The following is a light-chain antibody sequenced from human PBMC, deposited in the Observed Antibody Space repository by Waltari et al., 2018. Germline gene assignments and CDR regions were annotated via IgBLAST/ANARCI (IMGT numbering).Light chain of an antibody. CDR1: SGHSSNV. J-gene: IGLJ3*02. CDR3: QTGGHGTWV. V-gene: IGLV4-69*01. CDR2: VNSDGSH. Sequence: QLVLTQSPSVSASLGASVKLTCTLSSGHSSNVIAWLQQQPAKGPRYLMKVNSDGSHRKGDNMPVRFSGSSSGAEHVPTLSSLQSEYEADYYCQTGGHGTWVFGGGTKLTVL.